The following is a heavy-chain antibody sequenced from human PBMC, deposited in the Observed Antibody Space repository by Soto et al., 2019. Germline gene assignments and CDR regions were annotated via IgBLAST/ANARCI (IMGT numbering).Heavy chain of an antibody. D-gene: IGHD6-19*01. CDR3: ARQGLHSSGWYAGLDY. J-gene: IGHJ4*02. CDR1: GGSISSYY. Sequence: SETLSLTCTVSGGSISSYYWSWIRQPPGKGLEWIGYIYYSGGTNYNPSLKSRVTISVDTSKNQFSLKLSSVTAADTAVYYCARQGLHSSGWYAGLDYWGRGTLVTVSS. CDR2: IYYSGGT. V-gene: IGHV4-59*08.